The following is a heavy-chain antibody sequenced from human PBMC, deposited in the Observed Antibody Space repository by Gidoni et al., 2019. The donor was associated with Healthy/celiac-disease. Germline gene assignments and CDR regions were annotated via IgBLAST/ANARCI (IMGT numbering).Heavy chain of an antibody. CDR1: GAPISSGDYY. J-gene: IGHJ5*02. Sequence: QVQLQESGPGLVKPSQTLSLTCTVSGAPISSGDYYWSWIRQPPGKGLEWIGYIYYSGSTYYNPSLKSRVTISVDTSKNQFSLKLSSVTAADTAVYYCARGSYGRRRWFDPWGQGTLVTVSS. CDR3: ARGSYGRRRWFDP. D-gene: IGHD5-18*01. V-gene: IGHV4-30-4*01. CDR2: IYYSGST.